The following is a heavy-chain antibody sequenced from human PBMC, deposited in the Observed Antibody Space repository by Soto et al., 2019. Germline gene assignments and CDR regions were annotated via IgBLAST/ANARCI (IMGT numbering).Heavy chain of an antibody. J-gene: IGHJ4*02. Sequence: QVQLVQSGAEVKKPGASVKVSCKASGYTFTSYGISWVRQAPGQGLEWMGWISAYNGNTNYAQKLQGRVTMTTDTSTSTAYMELRRLRSDDTAVYYCARVRYSGSYSGYFDYWGQGTLVTVSS. D-gene: IGHD1-26*01. CDR1: GYTFTSYG. CDR3: ARVRYSGSYSGYFDY. CDR2: ISAYNGNT. V-gene: IGHV1-18*01.